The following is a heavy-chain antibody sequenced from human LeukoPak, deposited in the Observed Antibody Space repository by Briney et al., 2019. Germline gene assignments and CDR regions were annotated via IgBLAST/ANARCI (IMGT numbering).Heavy chain of an antibody. D-gene: IGHD6-13*01. CDR1: GFTFSSYG. Sequence: GGSLRLSCAASGFTFSSYGMHWVRQAPGKGLEWVAFIRYDGSNKYYADSVKGRFTISRDNSKNTLYLQMNSLRAEDTAVYYCANGESSSWFIYFDYWGQGTLVTVSS. CDR3: ANGESSSWFIYFDY. V-gene: IGHV3-30*02. J-gene: IGHJ4*02. CDR2: IRYDGSNK.